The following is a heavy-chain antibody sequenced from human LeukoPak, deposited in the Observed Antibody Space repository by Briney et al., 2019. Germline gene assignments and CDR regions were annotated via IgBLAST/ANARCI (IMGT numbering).Heavy chain of an antibody. V-gene: IGHV3-23*01. CDR2: ISGSGGST. CDR3: ARHYGRGEWLLLDY. D-gene: IGHD3-3*01. J-gene: IGHJ4*02. CDR1: GFTFSSYG. Sequence: GGTLRLSCAASGFTFSSYGMSWVRQAPGKGLEWVSAISGSGGSTYYADSVKGRFTISRDNSKNTLYLQMNSLRAEDTAVYYCARHYGRGEWLLLDYWGQGTLVTVSS.